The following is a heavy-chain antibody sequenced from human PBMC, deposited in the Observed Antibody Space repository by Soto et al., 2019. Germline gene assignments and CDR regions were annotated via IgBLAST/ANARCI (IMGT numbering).Heavy chain of an antibody. CDR3: AKVRLTDYLRYAPHL. D-gene: IGHD2-8*01. J-gene: IGHJ3*01. V-gene: IGHV3-23*01. CDR2: ITGGGGDT. CDR1: GVTFCSYT. Sequence: PGGSLRLSCAASGVTFCSYTLTWVRQAPGKGLVWVSGITGGGGDTSYAESVKGRFTISRDNAKNTLYLQMDTLRAEDTAIYFCAKVRLTDYLRYAPHLWGQGTLVTVSS.